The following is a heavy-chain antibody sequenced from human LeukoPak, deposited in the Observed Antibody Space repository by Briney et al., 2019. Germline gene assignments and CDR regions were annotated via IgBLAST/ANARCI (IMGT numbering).Heavy chain of an antibody. CDR2: ISYDGSNK. Sequence: PGGSLRLSCAASGFTFSSYAMHWARQAPGKGLEWVAVISYDGSNKYYADSVKGRFTISRDNSKNTLYLQMNSLRAEDTAVYYCARDGQKYSSSWYYQHWGQGTLVTVSS. CDR3: ARDGQKYSSSWYYQH. CDR1: GFTFSSYA. D-gene: IGHD6-13*01. V-gene: IGHV3-30-3*01. J-gene: IGHJ1*01.